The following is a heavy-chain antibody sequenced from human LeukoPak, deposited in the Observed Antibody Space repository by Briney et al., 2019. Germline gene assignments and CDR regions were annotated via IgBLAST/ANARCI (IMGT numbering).Heavy chain of an antibody. V-gene: IGHV3-66*02. Sequence: GGPLRLSCAASGFTVSSKYMSWVRQAPGKGLEWVSVIYSGGSTHYADSAKGRFTVSRDNSKNTLYLEMNSLRAEDTAVYYCARGDSSGWYHYFDYWGQGTLVTVSS. J-gene: IGHJ4*02. CDR2: IYSGGST. D-gene: IGHD6-19*01. CDR3: ARGDSSGWYHYFDY. CDR1: GFTVSSKY.